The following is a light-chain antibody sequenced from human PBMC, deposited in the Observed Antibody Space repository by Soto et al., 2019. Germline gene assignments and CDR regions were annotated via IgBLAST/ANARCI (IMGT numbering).Light chain of an antibody. CDR2: DAS. Sequence: EIVMTQSPATLSVSPGERPTLSCRSSQSVSRNVAWYQQKPGQAPRLLIHDASTRATGISVRFSGSGSGTEFTLTISSLQSEDFAVYYCQQYNNWLWTFGQGTKVEIK. CDR1: QSVSRN. V-gene: IGKV3-15*01. J-gene: IGKJ1*01. CDR3: QQYNNWLWT.